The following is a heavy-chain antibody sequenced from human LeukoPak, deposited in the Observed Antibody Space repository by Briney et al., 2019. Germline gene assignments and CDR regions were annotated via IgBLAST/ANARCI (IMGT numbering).Heavy chain of an antibody. CDR1: GFTFSDFA. V-gene: IGHV3-23*01. CDR3: AKQEGALIENWCFDH. Sequence: PGGSLRRSCAASGFTFSDFAMSWVRLAPGKGLEWVSSIEKNAGGAYYADSVKGRFTVSRDNSKNTLYLQMSSLRVEDTALYYCAKQEGALIENWCFDHWGLGTLVTVSS. J-gene: IGHJ4*02. CDR2: IEKNAGGA. D-gene: IGHD1-26*01.